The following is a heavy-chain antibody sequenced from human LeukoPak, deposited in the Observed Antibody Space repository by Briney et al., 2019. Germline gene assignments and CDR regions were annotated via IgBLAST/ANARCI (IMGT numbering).Heavy chain of an antibody. J-gene: IGHJ4*02. CDR1: GFTFTDYS. CDR3: AKGRHSSSGMFDY. CDR2: ITASGDNT. D-gene: IGHD1-26*01. V-gene: IGHV3-23*01. Sequence: GGSLRLSCAASGFTFTDYSMRWVRQAPGKGLDWVATITASGDNTYYADSVKGRFTISRDNSKNTLFLQMNSLRAEDTAVYYCAKGRHSSSGMFDYWGQGTLVGVSS.